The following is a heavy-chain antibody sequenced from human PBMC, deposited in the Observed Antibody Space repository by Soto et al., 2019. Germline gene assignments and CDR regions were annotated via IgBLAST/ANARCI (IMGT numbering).Heavy chain of an antibody. D-gene: IGHD3-3*01. J-gene: IGHJ4*02. Sequence: ASVKVSCKASGNTFTSYDINWVRQATGHGLEWMGWINPNSGGTNYAQKFQGRVTMTRDTSISTAYMELSRLRSDDTAVYYCARVVVTMYYFDYWGQGTLVTVSS. CDR1: GNTFTSYD. V-gene: IGHV1-2*02. CDR2: INPNSGGT. CDR3: ARVVVTMYYFDY.